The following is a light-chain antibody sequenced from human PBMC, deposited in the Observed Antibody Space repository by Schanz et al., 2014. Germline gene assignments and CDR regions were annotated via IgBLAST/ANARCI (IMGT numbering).Light chain of an antibody. CDR2: AAS. Sequence: EIVLTQSPGTLSLSPGERATLSCRASQSVTSTYLAWYQQKPGQAPRLLIYAASFRATGIPDRFSGSGSGTDFALTISRLEPEDFAVYYCQQYGSALPYAFGQGTKVEIK. CDR3: QQYGSALPYA. V-gene: IGKV3-20*01. CDR1: QSVTSTY. J-gene: IGKJ2*01.